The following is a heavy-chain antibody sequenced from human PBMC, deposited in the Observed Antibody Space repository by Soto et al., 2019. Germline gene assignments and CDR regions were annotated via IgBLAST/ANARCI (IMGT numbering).Heavy chain of an antibody. CDR2: IFSNDDK. D-gene: IGHD2-2*01. Sequence: QVTLKESGPVLVKPTETLTLTCTVSGLSLSNGRLGVSWIRQPPGKALEWLAHIFSNDDKSYSTSLKSRLTNSKDTSRSQVVLTMTHMDPVDSATYYCALIKDCSRTDCYLASFDPWGQGTLVTVSS. V-gene: IGHV2-26*01. J-gene: IGHJ5*02. CDR1: GLSLSNGRLG. CDR3: ALIKDCSRTDCYLASFDP.